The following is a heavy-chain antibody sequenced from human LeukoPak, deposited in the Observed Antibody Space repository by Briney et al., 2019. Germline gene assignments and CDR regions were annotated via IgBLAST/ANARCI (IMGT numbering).Heavy chain of an antibody. CDR2: INHSGST. D-gene: IGHD3-22*01. Sequence: SETLSLTCAVYGGSFSGYYWSWIRQPPGKGLEWIGEINHSGSTNYNPSLKSRVTVSVDTSKNQFSLKLSSVTAADTAVYYCARERQGYHYDSSGYYWNWFDPWGQGTLVTVSS. V-gene: IGHV4-34*01. CDR1: GGSFSGYY. J-gene: IGHJ5*02. CDR3: ARERQGYHYDSSGYYWNWFDP.